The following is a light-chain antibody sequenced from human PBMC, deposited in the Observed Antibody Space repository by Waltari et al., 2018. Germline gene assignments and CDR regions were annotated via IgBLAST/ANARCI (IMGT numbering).Light chain of an antibody. V-gene: IGKV3-20*01. J-gene: IGKJ1*01. CDR1: QSVSKY. CDR2: AAS. Sequence: IVLTQSPGTLSLSPGERATLSCRASQSVSKYLAWYQQRPGQAPRLLIYAASTRATGIPDRFSGSGFGTDFSLTISRLEPEDFAVYYCQNHERLPATIGQGTKVEIK. CDR3: QNHERLPAT.